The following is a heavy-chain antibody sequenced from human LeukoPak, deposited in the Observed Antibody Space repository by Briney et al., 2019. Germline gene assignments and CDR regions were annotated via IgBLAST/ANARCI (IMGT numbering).Heavy chain of an antibody. CDR1: GRSIRSYY. Sequence: SETLSLTCTVSGRSIRSYYWSWIRQPPGKGLEWIGYIYYSGSTKYKPSLKSRVTISVDTSKNQFSLKLSSVTAADTAVYYCAAYYGSGSPFDYRGQGTLVTVS. CDR2: IYYSGST. D-gene: IGHD3-10*01. J-gene: IGHJ4*02. V-gene: IGHV4-59*01. CDR3: AAYYGSGSPFDY.